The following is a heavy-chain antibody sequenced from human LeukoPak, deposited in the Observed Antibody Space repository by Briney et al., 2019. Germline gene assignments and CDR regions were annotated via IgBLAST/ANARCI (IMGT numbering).Heavy chain of an antibody. Sequence: GASVKVSCKASGYTFTGYYMHWVRQAPGQGLEWMGWINPNSGGTNYAQKFQGRVTMTRDTSISTAYMELSRLRSGDTAVYYCAGSSMYDSWFDPWGQGTLVTVSS. CDR2: INPNSGGT. CDR3: AGSSMYDSWFDP. J-gene: IGHJ5*02. CDR1: GYTFTGYY. D-gene: IGHD3-9*01. V-gene: IGHV1-2*02.